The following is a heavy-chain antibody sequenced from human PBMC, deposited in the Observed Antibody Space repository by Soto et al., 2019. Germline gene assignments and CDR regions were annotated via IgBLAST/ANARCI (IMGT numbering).Heavy chain of an antibody. CDR1: GFTFRSFT. CDR2: ISNNSANV. CDR3: ARDFGHRYHFDY. Sequence: GGSLRLSCAASGFTFRSFTMNWVRQAPGKGLEWVSTISNNSANVYYTDALRGRFTISRDNAKSSLYLQMNSLRDEDTAVYFCARDFGHRYHFDYWGRGTLVTVSS. V-gene: IGHV3-21*06. D-gene: IGHD2-2*02. J-gene: IGHJ4*02.